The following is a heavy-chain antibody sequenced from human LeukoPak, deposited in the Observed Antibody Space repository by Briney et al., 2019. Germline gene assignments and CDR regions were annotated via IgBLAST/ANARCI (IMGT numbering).Heavy chain of an antibody. CDR2: INPNSGGT. J-gene: IGHJ4*02. Sequence: ASVKVSCKASGYTFTGYYMHWVRQAPGQGLEWMGRINPNSGGTNYAQKFQGRVTMTRDTSISTPYMELSRLRSDDTAVYYCARDRNGDYVNYFDYWGQGTLVTVSS. V-gene: IGHV1-2*06. CDR3: ARDRNGDYVNYFDY. CDR1: GYTFTGYY. D-gene: IGHD4-17*01.